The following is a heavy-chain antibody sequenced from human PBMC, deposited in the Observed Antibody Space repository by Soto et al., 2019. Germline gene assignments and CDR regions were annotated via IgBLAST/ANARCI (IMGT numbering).Heavy chain of an antibody. CDR1: GFTFTSYA. CDR3: ARQWLDSYYFDY. CDR2: ISSNGGST. J-gene: IGHJ4*02. Sequence: EVQLVESGGGLVQPGGPLSLSCAASGFTFTSYAMHWVRQAPGKGLEYVSAISSNGGSTYYANSVKGRFTISRDNSKNTLYLQLGSLRAEDMAVYYCARQWLDSYYFDYWGQGTLVTVSS. D-gene: IGHD6-19*01. V-gene: IGHV3-64*01.